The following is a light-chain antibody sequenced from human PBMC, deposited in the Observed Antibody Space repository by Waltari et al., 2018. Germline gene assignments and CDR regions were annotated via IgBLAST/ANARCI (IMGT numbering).Light chain of an antibody. V-gene: IGLV2-23*02. CDR2: EVF. J-gene: IGLJ2*01. Sequence: QSALTQPASVSGSPGQSITISCPGTSSDVAIYNLFSWYQQYPGKTPRLVIYEVFKRPASVSSRFSGSKSGSTASLTISGVQAEDEATYYCSSYAGRSILIFGGGT. CDR3: SSYAGRSILI. CDR1: SSDVAIYNL.